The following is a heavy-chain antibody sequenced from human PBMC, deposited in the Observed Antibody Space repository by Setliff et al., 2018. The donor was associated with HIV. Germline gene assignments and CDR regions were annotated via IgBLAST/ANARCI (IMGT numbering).Heavy chain of an antibody. V-gene: IGHV4-59*01. CDR2: IYYSGST. CDR3: ARIFGDQGYYYGMDV. Sequence: PSETLSLPCTVSGGSISSYYWSWIRQPPGQGLEWIGYIYYSGSTNYNPSLKSRVTISVDTSKNQFSLKLSSVIAADTAVYYCARIFGDQGYYYGMDVWG. J-gene: IGHJ6*01. CDR1: GGSISSYY. D-gene: IGHD3-3*01.